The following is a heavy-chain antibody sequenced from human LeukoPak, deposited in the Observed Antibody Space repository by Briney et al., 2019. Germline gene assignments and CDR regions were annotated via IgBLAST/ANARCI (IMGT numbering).Heavy chain of an antibody. CDR1: GYTFTSYY. CDR2: ISGNNGNT. D-gene: IGHD3-3*01. Sequence: ASVKVSCKASGYTFTSYYMHWVRQAPGQGLEWMGWISGNNGNTHYAQKIQGRVTMTTDTSTSTAYMELRSLGSDDTAVYYCARLYDFRSGYYPHFDYWGQGTLVTVSS. J-gene: IGHJ4*02. V-gene: IGHV1-18*04. CDR3: ARLYDFRSGYYPHFDY.